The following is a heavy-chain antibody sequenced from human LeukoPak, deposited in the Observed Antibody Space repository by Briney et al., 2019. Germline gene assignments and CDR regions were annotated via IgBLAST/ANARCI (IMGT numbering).Heavy chain of an antibody. Sequence: GGSLRLSCAMSGFTFTDYYMTWIRQAPGKGLEWISYISVSGTTMYYADSVKGRFTLSRHNAKNSLYLQMNSLRAEDTAVYYCVGGSYHDYWGQGTLVTVSS. J-gene: IGHJ4*02. CDR1: GFTFTDYY. CDR2: ISVSGTTM. CDR3: VGGSYHDY. V-gene: IGHV3-11*04. D-gene: IGHD1-26*01.